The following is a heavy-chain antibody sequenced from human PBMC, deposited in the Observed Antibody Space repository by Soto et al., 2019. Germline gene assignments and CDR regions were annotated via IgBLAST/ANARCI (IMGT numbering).Heavy chain of an antibody. CDR1: GGSISSYY. Sequence: QVQLQESGPGLVKPSETLSLTCTVSGGSISSYYWSWIRQPPGKGLEWIGYIYYSGSTNYNPSLKSRVTISVDTSKNQFSLKLSSVTAADTAVYDCARDNLCGYFQHWGQGTLVTVSS. V-gene: IGHV4-59*01. D-gene: IGHD3-10*02. CDR3: ARDNLCGYFQH. J-gene: IGHJ1*01. CDR2: IYYSGST.